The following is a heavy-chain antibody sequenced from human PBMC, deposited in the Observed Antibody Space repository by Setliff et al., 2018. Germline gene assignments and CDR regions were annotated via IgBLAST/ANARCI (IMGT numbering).Heavy chain of an antibody. J-gene: IGHJ2*01. Sequence: LGESLKISCQGSGYTFISYWISWVRQVPGKGLEWMGIIYPGDSDTGYSPSFRGQVTISADKSLRTAYLQWRSLKASDTAMYYCTRLETANPWYFDLWGRGTLVTVSS. D-gene: IGHD1-1*01. CDR2: IYPGDSDT. CDR3: TRLETANPWYFDL. CDR1: GYTFISYW. V-gene: IGHV5-51*01.